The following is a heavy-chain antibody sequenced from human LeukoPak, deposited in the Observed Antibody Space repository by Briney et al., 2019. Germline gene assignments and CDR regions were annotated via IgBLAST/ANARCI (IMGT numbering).Heavy chain of an antibody. Sequence: SETLSLTCTVSGGSIRSYYWSWIRQPPGKGLEWIGYIYYSGSTNYNPSLKSRVTISVDTSKNQFSLKLSSVTAADTAVYYCARDRKYEDYGMDVWGQGTTVTVSS. V-gene: IGHV4-59*12. CDR2: IYYSGST. CDR1: GGSIRSYY. J-gene: IGHJ6*02. D-gene: IGHD2-15*01. CDR3: ARDRKYEDYGMDV.